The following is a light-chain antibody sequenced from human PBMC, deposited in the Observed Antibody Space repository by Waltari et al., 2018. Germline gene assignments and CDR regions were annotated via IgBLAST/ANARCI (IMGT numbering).Light chain of an antibody. V-gene: IGKV4-1*01. J-gene: IGKJ4*01. Sequence: DIVMTQSLDSLAVSLGERVTINCKSSQSVLYSSNNKNYLAWYQQKPGQPPKLLIYWASTRESGVPDRFSGSGSGTDFTLTISSLQAEDVAVYYCQQYYSTPLTFGGGTKVEIK. CDR1: QSVLYSSNNKNY. CDR2: WAS. CDR3: QQYYSTPLT.